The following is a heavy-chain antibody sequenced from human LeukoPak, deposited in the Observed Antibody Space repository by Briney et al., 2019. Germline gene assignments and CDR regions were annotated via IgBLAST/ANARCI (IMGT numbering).Heavy chain of an antibody. CDR1: GGSIRISSYY. J-gene: IGHJ4*02. CDR3: ASDAVAGATDFDY. V-gene: IGHV4-39*01. D-gene: IGHD6-19*01. Sequence: SETLSLTCTVSGGSIRISSYYWGWIRQPPGKGLEWIGSVYYSGSTYYSPSLRSRVTISVDTSKNRFSLNPSSVTAADTAVYYCASDAVAGATDFDYWGQGTLVTVSS. CDR2: VYYSGST.